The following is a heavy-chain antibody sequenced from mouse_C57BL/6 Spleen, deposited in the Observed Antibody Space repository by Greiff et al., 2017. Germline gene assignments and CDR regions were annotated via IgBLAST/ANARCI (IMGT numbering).Heavy chain of an antibody. J-gene: IGHJ2*01. Sequence: VQLQQSGAELVKPGASVKLSCKASGYTFTSYWLQWVKQRPGQGLEWIGEIDPSDSYTNYNQKFKGKATLTVDTSSSTAYMQLSSLTSEDSAVYYCARRGGSPYYFDYWGQGTTLTVSS. CDR2: IDPSDSYT. CDR3: ARRGGSPYYFDY. D-gene: IGHD1-1*02. CDR1: GYTFTSYW. V-gene: IGHV1-50*01.